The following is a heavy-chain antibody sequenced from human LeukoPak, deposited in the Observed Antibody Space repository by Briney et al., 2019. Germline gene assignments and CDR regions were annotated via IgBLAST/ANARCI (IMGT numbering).Heavy chain of an antibody. D-gene: IGHD3-22*01. V-gene: IGHV3-48*03. CDR1: GFTFSSYA. Sequence: GGSLRLSCAASGFTFSSYAMSWVRQAPGKGLEWVSSINSSARTIYYADSVKGRFTISRDNAKNSLYLQMNSLRAEDTAVYYCARCSNSYDTGGYYRCPLDYWGQGTLVTVSS. CDR3: ARCSNSYDTGGYYRCPLDY. CDR2: INSSARTI. J-gene: IGHJ4*02.